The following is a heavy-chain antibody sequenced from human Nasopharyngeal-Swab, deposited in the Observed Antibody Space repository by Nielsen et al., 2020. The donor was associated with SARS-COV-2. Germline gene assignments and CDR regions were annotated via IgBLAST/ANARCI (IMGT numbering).Heavy chain of an antibody. CDR2: IYTSGST. CDR3: ARAPAQGSGWYYFDY. J-gene: IGHJ4*02. D-gene: IGHD6-19*01. CDR1: GGSISSGSYY. Sequence: SETLSLTCNVSGGSISSGSYYWSWIRQPAGKGLEWIGRIYTSGSTNYNPSLKSRVTISVDTSKNQISLKLSSVTAADTAVYYCARAPAQGSGWYYFDYWGQGTLVTVSS. V-gene: IGHV4-61*02.